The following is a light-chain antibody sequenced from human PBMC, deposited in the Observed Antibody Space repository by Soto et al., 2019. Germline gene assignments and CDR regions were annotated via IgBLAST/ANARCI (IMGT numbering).Light chain of an antibody. J-gene: IGLJ3*02. CDR2: EVT. V-gene: IGLV2-14*01. CDR3: NSYTSSTTRV. Sequence: QSALTQPASVSGSPGQSITISCTGSSSDVGDYIYVSWYQQHPGKAPKLLLYEVTNRPSGVSNRFSGSKSGNTASLTISGLQAEDEADYYCNSYTSSTTRVFGGGTKLTVL. CDR1: SSDVGDYIY.